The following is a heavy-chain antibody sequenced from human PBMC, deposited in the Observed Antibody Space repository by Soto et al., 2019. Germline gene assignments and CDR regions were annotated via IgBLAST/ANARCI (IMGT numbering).Heavy chain of an antibody. CDR2: ITPILRET. J-gene: IGHJ4*01. CDR1: GGTFSTYT. CDR3: GRVPRYSFPTSDSLDQ. D-gene: IGHD5-18*01. Sequence: QVHLVQSGTEVRKPGSSVTVSCKVSGGTFSTYTISWVRQAPGQGLQWMGGITPILRETTYAQTFQGRVCITADISATTAYLQLSDLAPVDTAMYYCGRVPRYSFPTSDSLDQWGQATRVTVSS. V-gene: IGHV1-69*06.